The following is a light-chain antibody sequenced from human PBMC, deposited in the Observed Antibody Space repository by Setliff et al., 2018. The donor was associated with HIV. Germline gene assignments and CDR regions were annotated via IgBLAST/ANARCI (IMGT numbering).Light chain of an antibody. CDR1: SNDVGRYDY. CDR2: QVN. J-gene: IGLJ1*01. V-gene: IGLV2-14*01. CDR3: TSYTTGSTLYV. Sequence: QSVLAQPASVSGSPGQSITISCTGTSNDVGRYDYITWYQQHPGKAPKLMIFQVNNRPSGVSNRFSGSKSGNTASLTISGLQAEDDADYYCTSYTTGSTLYVFGTGTKVTVL.